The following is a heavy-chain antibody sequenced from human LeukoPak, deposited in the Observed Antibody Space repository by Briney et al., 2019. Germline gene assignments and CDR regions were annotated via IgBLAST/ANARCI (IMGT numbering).Heavy chain of an antibody. CDR1: GYTFTGYY. CDR3: ARVLSGLLWFGELSA. CDR2: INPNSGGT. V-gene: IGHV1-2*02. Sequence: ASVKVSCKASGYTFTGYYMHWVRQAPGQGLEWMGWINPNSGGTNYAQKFQGRVTMTRDTSISTAYMELSRLRSDDTAVYHCARVLSGLLWFGELSAWGQGTLVTVSS. D-gene: IGHD3-10*01. J-gene: IGHJ5*02.